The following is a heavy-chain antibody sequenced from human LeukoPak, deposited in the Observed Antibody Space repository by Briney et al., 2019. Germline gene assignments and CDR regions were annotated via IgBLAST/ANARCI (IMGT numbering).Heavy chain of an antibody. CDR2: IYSSGST. Sequence: SETLSLTCTVSSGSISSGTYYWSWIRQPAGKGLEWIGRIYSSGSTNYNPSLKSRVTISVDTSKNQFSLKLSSVTAADTAVYYCAKSSEAAVSLEGDYWGQGTLVTVSS. CDR1: SGSISSGTYY. CDR3: AKSSEAAVSLEGDY. D-gene: IGHD2-15*01. V-gene: IGHV4-61*02. J-gene: IGHJ4*02.